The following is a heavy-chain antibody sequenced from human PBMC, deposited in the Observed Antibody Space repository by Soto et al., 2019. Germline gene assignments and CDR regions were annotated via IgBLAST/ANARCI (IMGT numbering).Heavy chain of an antibody. CDR2: INEDGSEK. J-gene: IGHJ4*02. Sequence: EVQLVESGGGLVQPGGSLRLSCAASGFTFSSHWMTWVRQAPGKGLEGVANINEDGSEKYYMDSVKGRFTISRDNAKNSLYLQMNSLRAEDTAVFYCARGDNPEYWGQGTLVTVSS. V-gene: IGHV3-7*01. CDR3: ARGDNPEY. CDR1: GFTFSSHW. D-gene: IGHD1-1*01.